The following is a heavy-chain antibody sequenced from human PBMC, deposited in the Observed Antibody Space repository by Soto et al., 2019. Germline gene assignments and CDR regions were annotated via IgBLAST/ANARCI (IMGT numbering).Heavy chain of an antibody. J-gene: IGHJ4*02. Sequence: QVQLQQWGAGLLRPAETLSLTCAVYGGSFSGYYWTWIRQPPGKGLEWSGEINQSGFTSYNPSIESRVTMSVDTSKNQFSLRLSSVTAADTAVYYCARFPFDRSSWTNPRYFDYWGQGTLVTVSS. CDR3: ARFPFDRSSWTNPRYFDY. CDR2: INQSGFT. D-gene: IGHD6-13*01. V-gene: IGHV4-34*01. CDR1: GGSFSGYY.